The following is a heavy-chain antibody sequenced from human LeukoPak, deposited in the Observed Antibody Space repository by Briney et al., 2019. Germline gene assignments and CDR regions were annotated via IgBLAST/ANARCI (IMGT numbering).Heavy chain of an antibody. CDR3: ARVSSSSRLDY. CDR1: GFTFDSYS. J-gene: IGHJ4*02. D-gene: IGHD6-13*01. CDR2: ISSSSSTI. Sequence: GGSLRLSCAASGFTFDSYSMNWVRQAPGKGLEWVSYISSSSSTIYYADSVKGRFTISRDNAKNSLYLQMNSLRAEDTAVYYCARVSSSSRLDYWGQGTLVTVSS. V-gene: IGHV3-48*04.